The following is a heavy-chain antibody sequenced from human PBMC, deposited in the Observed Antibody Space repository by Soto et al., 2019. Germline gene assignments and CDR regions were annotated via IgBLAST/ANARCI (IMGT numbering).Heavy chain of an antibody. CDR3: ARSWYYYDSSGHENFDY. Sequence: PGGSLRLSCAGTGFTFSSYGMHWVRQAPGKGLEWVAVIWYDGSNKYYADSVKGRFTISRDNSKNTLYLQMNSLRAEDTAVYYCARSWYYYDSSGHENFDYWGQGTLVTVSS. D-gene: IGHD3-22*01. CDR1: GFTFSSYG. J-gene: IGHJ4*02. V-gene: IGHV3-33*01. CDR2: IWYDGSNK.